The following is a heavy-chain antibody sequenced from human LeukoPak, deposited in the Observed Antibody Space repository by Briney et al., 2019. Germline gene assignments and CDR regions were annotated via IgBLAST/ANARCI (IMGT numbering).Heavy chain of an antibody. CDR2: INPNSGGT. Sequence: ASVKVSCKASGYTFTGYYMHWVRQAPGQGLEWMGWINPNSGGTNYAQKLQGRVTMTRDTSISTAYMELSRLRSDDTAVYYCARGAVDTAMVYYYGMDVWGQGTTVTVSS. CDR3: ARGAVDTAMVYYYGMDV. D-gene: IGHD5-18*01. V-gene: IGHV1-2*02. CDR1: GYTFTGYY. J-gene: IGHJ6*02.